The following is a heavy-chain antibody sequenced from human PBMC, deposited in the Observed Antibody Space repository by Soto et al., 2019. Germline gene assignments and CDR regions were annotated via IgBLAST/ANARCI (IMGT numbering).Heavy chain of an antibody. D-gene: IGHD5-18*01. CDR1: GFTFSSFG. CDR2: ISYDGSNE. CDR3: VKKRGYSYVHDAFDI. Sequence: QVQLVESGGGVVQPGRSLRLSCAASGFTFSSFGMHWVRQAPGKGLEWVTLISYDGSNENYADSVKGRFTISRDNSRNTLYLQMNSLRAEDTAVYHCVKKRGYSYVHDAFDIWGQGTMVTVSS. V-gene: IGHV3-30*18. J-gene: IGHJ3*02.